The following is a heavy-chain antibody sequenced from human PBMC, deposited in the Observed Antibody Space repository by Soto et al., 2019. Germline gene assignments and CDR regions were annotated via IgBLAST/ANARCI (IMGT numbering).Heavy chain of an antibody. CDR1: GYTFTSYA. CDR2: INAGNGNT. D-gene: IGHD3-3*01. J-gene: IGHJ4*02. Sequence: ASVKVSCKASGYTFTSYAMHWVRQAPGQRLEWMGWINAGNGNTKYSQKFQGRVTITRDTSASTAYMELSSLRSEDTAVYYCARGGRFLEWLLFYYWGQGTLVTVSS. V-gene: IGHV1-3*01. CDR3: ARGGRFLEWLLFYY.